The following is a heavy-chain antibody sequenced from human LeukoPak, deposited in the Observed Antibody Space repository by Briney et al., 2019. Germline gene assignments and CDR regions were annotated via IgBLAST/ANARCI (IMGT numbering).Heavy chain of an antibody. CDR3: ARSRYDSSGYYPDY. CDR2: ISYDGSNK. CDR1: GFTFSSYA. V-gene: IGHV3-30-3*01. Sequence: GGSLRLSCAASGFTFSSYAMHWVRQAPGKGLEWVAVISYDGSNKYYADSMKGRFTISRDNSKNTLYLQMNSLRAEDTAVYYCARSRYDSSGYYPDYWGQGTLVTVSS. D-gene: IGHD3-22*01. J-gene: IGHJ4*02.